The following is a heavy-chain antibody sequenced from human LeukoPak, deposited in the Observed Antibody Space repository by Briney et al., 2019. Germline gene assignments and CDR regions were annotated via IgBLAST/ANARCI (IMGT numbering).Heavy chain of an antibody. CDR2: IFSVGTT. CDR3: VKTPSGWHLLDY. D-gene: IGHD6-19*01. J-gene: IGHJ4*02. Sequence: GGSLRLSCAASGFTVSNYYMSWVRQAPGKGLEWVSVIFSVGTTHYADSVKGRFTISRDISKNTLYLQMNSLRDEDAAVYYCVKTPSGWHLLDYWGQGTLVTVPS. V-gene: IGHV3-53*01. CDR1: GFTVSNYY.